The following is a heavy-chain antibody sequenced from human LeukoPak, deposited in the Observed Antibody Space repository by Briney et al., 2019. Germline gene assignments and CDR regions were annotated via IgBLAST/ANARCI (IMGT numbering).Heavy chain of an antibody. V-gene: IGHV3-30*18. CDR2: ISYDGSNK. Sequence: GGSLRLSCAASGFTLSSYGMHWVRQAPGKGLEWVAVISYDGSNKYYADSVKGRFTISRDNSKNTLYLQMNSLRAEDTAVYYCAKEGTSGYSSSWYDPNIGYWGQGTLVTVSS. CDR3: AKEGTSGYSSSWYDPNIGY. CDR1: GFTLSSYG. J-gene: IGHJ4*02. D-gene: IGHD6-13*01.